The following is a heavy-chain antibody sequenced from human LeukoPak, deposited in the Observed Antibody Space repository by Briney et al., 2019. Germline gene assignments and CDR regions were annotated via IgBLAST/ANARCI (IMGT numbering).Heavy chain of an antibody. D-gene: IGHD2-8*01. V-gene: IGHV3-33*01. J-gene: IGHJ4*02. CDR1: GFAFSGYG. CDR3: ARVYCTNGVCSYYFDY. CDR2: IWYDGSNK. Sequence: GGSLRLSCAASGFAFSGYGMHWVRQAPGKGLEWVAVIWYDGSNKYYEDSVKGRFTISRDTSTNTLYLQMNSLRAEDTAVYYCARVYCTNGVCSYYFDYWGQGTLVTVSS.